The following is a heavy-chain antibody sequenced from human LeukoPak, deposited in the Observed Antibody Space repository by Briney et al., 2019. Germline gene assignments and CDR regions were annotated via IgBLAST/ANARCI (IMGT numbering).Heavy chain of an antibody. CDR1: GGSISSYY. Sequence: PSETLSLTCTVSGGSISSYYWSWIRQPPGKGLEWIGYIYYSGSTNYNPSLKSRVTISVDTSKNQFSLKLSSVTAADTAVYYCARQGDYGDYAYYYGMDVWGQGTTVTVSS. D-gene: IGHD4-17*01. CDR3: ARQGDYGDYAYYYGMDV. V-gene: IGHV4-59*08. CDR2: IYYSGST. J-gene: IGHJ6*02.